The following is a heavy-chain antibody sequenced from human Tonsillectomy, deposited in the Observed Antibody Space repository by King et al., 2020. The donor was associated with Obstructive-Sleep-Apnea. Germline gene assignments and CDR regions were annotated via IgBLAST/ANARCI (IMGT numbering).Heavy chain of an antibody. CDR3: ASRILGYCSGGSCPHNFDY. D-gene: IGHD2-15*01. CDR2: IIPIFGTA. CDR1: GGTFSSYA. V-gene: IGHV1-69*01. Sequence: QLVQSGAEVKKPGSSGKVSCKASGGTFSSYAISWVRQAPGQGLEWMGGIIPIFGTANYAQKFQGRVTITADESTSTAYMELSSLRSEDTAVYYCASRILGYCSGGSCPHNFDYWGQGTLVTVSS. J-gene: IGHJ4*02.